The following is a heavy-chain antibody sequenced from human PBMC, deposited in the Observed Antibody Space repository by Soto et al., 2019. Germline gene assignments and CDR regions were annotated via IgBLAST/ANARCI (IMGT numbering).Heavy chain of an antibody. CDR2: IYSGGST. Sequence: GGSLRLSCAASGFTVSSNYMSWVRQGPGKGLEWVSVIYSGGSTYYADSVKGRFTISRDNSKNTLYLQMNSLRAEDTAVYYCASTTTXTWHYYYMDVWGKGTTVTVSS. V-gene: IGHV3-66*01. CDR1: GFTVSSNY. CDR3: ASTTTXTWHYYYMDV. D-gene: IGHD4-17*01. J-gene: IGHJ6*03.